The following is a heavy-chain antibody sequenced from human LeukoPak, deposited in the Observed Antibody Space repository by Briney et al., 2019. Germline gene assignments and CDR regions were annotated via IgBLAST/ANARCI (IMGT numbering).Heavy chain of an antibody. D-gene: IGHD2-2*01. CDR3: ARSDGIRGKYLLDY. CDR1: GVSITTYY. CDR2: AYYSAIT. J-gene: IGHJ4*02. V-gene: IGHV4-59*08. Sequence: SETLSLTCTVSGVSITTYYWTWIRQPPGKGLEWIGYAYYSAITNYNPSLRNRVTISLDTSKNQFSLKLTSVTAADAALYYCARSDGIRGKYLLDYWGQGSPVTVSS.